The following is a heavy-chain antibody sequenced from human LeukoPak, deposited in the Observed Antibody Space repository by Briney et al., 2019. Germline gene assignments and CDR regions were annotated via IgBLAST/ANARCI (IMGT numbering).Heavy chain of an antibody. CDR2: ISNDGNKK. J-gene: IGHJ4*02. Sequence: PGGSLRLSCTASGFTFSNYGMHWLRQAPGKGLEWVAVISNDGNKKYYADSVKDRFTISRDNSKNTLYLQMNSLRDEDTTVYYCAKEVAAVGPQDYWGQGTLVTVSS. D-gene: IGHD6-13*01. CDR3: AKEVAAVGPQDY. V-gene: IGHV3-30*18. CDR1: GFTFSNYG.